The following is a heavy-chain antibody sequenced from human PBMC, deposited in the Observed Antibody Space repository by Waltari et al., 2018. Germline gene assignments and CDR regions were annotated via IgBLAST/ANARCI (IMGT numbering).Heavy chain of an antibody. CDR1: GFTFSRHG. D-gene: IGHD3-10*01. Sequence: QEQLVESGGGVVQPGRSLRLSCAASGFTFSRHGMHWVRQAPGKKAELVGVILYDGNNKDYAASVGGRFTTSRDNAKNTLYLQMDSLRADDTAVYYCAKGSYYDAGSRTYYNGMDVWGQGTTVTVSS. CDR3: AKGSYYDAGSRTYYNGMDV. V-gene: IGHV3-33*03. J-gene: IGHJ6*02. CDR2: ILYDGNNK.